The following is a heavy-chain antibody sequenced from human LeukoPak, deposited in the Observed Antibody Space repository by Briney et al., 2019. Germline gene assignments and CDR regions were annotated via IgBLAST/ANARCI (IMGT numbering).Heavy chain of an antibody. CDR2: IIPIFGTA. V-gene: IGHV1-69*13. CDR1: GGTFSSYA. Sequence: SVKVSCKASGGTFSSYAISWVRQAPGQGLEWMGGIIPIFGTANYAQKFHGRVTITADESTSTAYMELSSLRSEDTAVYYCAIRGYCSGGSCYSSWFDPWGQGTLVTVSS. CDR3: AIRGYCSGGSCYSSWFDP. D-gene: IGHD2-15*01. J-gene: IGHJ5*02.